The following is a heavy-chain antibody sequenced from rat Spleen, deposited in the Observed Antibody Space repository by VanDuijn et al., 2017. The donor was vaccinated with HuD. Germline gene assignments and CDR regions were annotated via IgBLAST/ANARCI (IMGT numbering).Heavy chain of an antibody. CDR1: GFTFSDYT. V-gene: IGHV5-17*01. CDR3: ARHGRGKTTYYYVMDV. D-gene: IGHD4-5*01. J-gene: IGHJ4*01. Sequence: EVQLVESGGGLVQPGRSLKLSCSASGFTFSDYTMAWVRQAPKKGLEWVAAIVDDGRSTFYRDSVRARFTISRDNAKSILYLQVDSLKAEDTATYYCARHGRGKTTYYYVMDVWGQGTSVTVSS. CDR2: IVDDGRST.